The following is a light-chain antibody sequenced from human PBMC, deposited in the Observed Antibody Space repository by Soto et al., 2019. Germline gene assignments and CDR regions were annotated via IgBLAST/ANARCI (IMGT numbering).Light chain of an antibody. Sequence: DIQMTQSPSSLSAAVGDRVTITCRASQSISSYLNWYQQKPGKAPKLLIYAASSLQSWVPSRFSGSGSGTDFTLTISSLQPEDFATYCCQQSYILPRTFGQGTKVEIK. V-gene: IGKV1-39*01. CDR1: QSISSY. J-gene: IGKJ1*01. CDR3: QQSYILPRT. CDR2: AAS.